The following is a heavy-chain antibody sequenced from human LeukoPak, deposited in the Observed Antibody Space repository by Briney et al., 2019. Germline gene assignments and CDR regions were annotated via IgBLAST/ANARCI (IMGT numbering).Heavy chain of an antibody. Sequence: PGGSLRLSCAASGFTFSSYWMNWVRQAPGKGLEWVSYISSSGSTIYYADSVKGRFTISRDNAKNSLYLQMNSLRAEDTAVYYCARDHSGYDFGYWGQGTLVTVSS. CDR2: ISSSGSTI. CDR1: GFTFSSYW. J-gene: IGHJ4*02. V-gene: IGHV3-48*04. D-gene: IGHD5-12*01. CDR3: ARDHSGYDFGY.